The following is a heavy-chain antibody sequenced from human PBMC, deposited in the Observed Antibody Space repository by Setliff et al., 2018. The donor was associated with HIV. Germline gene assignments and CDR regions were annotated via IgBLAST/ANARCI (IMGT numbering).Heavy chain of an antibody. CDR1: GYSIRSGYY. CDR3: AREMYYYDSSGYYFPDY. Sequence: PSETLSLTCAVSGYSIRSGYYWGWIRQSPGKGLEWIGHIYTSGSTNYNPSLKSRVTISVDTSKNQFSLKLSSVTAADTAVYYCAREMYYYDSSGYYFPDYWGQGTLVTVSS. CDR2: IYTSGST. D-gene: IGHD3-22*01. J-gene: IGHJ4*02. V-gene: IGHV4-38-2*02.